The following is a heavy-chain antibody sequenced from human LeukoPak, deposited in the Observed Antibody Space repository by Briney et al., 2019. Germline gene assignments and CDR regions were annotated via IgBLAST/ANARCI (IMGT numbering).Heavy chain of an antibody. CDR1: GVSITNYY. Sequence: PSETLSLTCTVSGVSITNYYWAWIRQPAGKGLEWIGRMYISGSTNCNPSLKSRVSISIDKTKNQFSLKLRSVTAADTAIYYCARDYLVGAPLDSWGQGTLVTVSS. J-gene: IGHJ4*02. D-gene: IGHD1-26*01. V-gene: IGHV4-4*07. CDR3: ARDYLVGAPLDS. CDR2: MYISGST.